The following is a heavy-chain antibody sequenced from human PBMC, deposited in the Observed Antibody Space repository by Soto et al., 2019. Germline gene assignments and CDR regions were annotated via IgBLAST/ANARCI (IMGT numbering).Heavy chain of an antibody. J-gene: IGHJ4*02. V-gene: IGHV1-18*01. Sequence: VQLVQSGNVVQKPGSSVKVSCKTSGYTFSSYGIIWVRQAPGQGLEWMGWISGYNGNADYAQRFRGRVNMTTDTSTTTVFMELRDLRSDDTALYFCAREGWLGELLDWGQGSLVTVS. D-gene: IGHD3-10*01. CDR1: GYTFSSYG. CDR2: ISGYNGNA. CDR3: AREGWLGELLD.